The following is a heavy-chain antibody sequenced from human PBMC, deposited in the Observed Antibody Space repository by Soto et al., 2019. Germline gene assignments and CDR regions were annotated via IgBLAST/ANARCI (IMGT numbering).Heavy chain of an antibody. J-gene: IGHJ4*02. CDR1: GFTFGSNW. Sequence: PGGSLRLSCAASGFTFGSNWMSWVRQAPGKGLEWVADIKRGGSRKYYADSVKGRFTISRDNAKNTLYLQMNSLRADDTAVYYSASLGSKSSGYADYWGQGTQVTVSS. V-gene: IGHV3-7*03. D-gene: IGHD5-12*01. CDR2: IKRGGSRK. CDR3: ASLGSKSSGYADY.